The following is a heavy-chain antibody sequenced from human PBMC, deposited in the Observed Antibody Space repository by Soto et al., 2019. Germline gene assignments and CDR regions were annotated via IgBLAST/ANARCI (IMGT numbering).Heavy chain of an antibody. CDR2: IYYSGST. CDR3: ARGESIAARLGPFDY. Sequence: PSETLSLTCTVSGGSIISGDYYLSCIREPPWKGLEWIGYIYYSGSTYYNPSLKSRVTISVDTSKNQFSLKLSSVTAADTAVYYCARGESIAARLGPFDYWGQGTLVTVSS. V-gene: IGHV4-30-4*01. D-gene: IGHD6-6*01. CDR1: GGSIISGDYY. J-gene: IGHJ4*02.